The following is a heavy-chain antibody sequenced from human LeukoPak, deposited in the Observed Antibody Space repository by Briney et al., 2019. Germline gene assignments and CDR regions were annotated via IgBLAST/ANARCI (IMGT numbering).Heavy chain of an antibody. V-gene: IGHV4-59*08. CDR1: GGSISGYY. Sequence: SETLSLTCTVSGGSISGYYWTWIRQPPGKGLEWIGNIHYSGSTYYSPSLKNRVTISVDTSKNQFSLRLKSVTAADTAVYYCWRPHCSNSVCSSSRVDFWGQGTLVTVSS. CDR3: WRPHCSNSVCSSSRVDF. D-gene: IGHD2-8*01. CDR2: IHYSGST. J-gene: IGHJ4*02.